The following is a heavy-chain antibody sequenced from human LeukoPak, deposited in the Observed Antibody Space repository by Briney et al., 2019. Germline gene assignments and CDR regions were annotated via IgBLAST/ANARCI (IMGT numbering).Heavy chain of an antibody. D-gene: IGHD3-22*01. CDR3: ARDYYDSSSFRTPSDY. Sequence: ASVKVSCKASGYTFTSYYMHWVRQAPEQGLEWLEKFTPSGGSTSYAQKFQGRVTMTRDTSTSTVYMELSSLRSEDTAVYYCARDYYDSSSFRTPSDYWGQGTLVTVSS. CDR1: GYTFTSYY. J-gene: IGHJ4*02. CDR2: FTPSGGST. V-gene: IGHV1-46*01.